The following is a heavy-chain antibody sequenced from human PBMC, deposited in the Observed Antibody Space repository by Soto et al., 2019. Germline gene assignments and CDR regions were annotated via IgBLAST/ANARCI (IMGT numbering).Heavy chain of an antibody. Sequence: EVQLLESGGGLVQPGGSLRLSCAASGFTFRSYVMSWVRQAPGKGLECLSTITGSGSNTYYADSVRGRFAISRDNSKDTLYLQMDSLGAEDTAVYYCGKMAWLGDLPGHDFWGQGTLVTVSS. D-gene: IGHD3-10*01. CDR1: GFTFRSYV. V-gene: IGHV3-23*01. J-gene: IGHJ4*02. CDR2: ITGSGSNT. CDR3: GKMAWLGDLPGHDF.